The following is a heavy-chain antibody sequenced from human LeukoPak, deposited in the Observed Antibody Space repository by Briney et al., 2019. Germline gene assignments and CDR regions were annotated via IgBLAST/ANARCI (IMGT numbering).Heavy chain of an antibody. CDR2: IDPNSGGT. CDR3: AKDPCTTWTRCFTSGFDP. D-gene: IGHD2-2*01. J-gene: IGHJ5*02. V-gene: IGHV1-2*02. CDR1: GYTFTTYY. Sequence: ASVKVSCKTSGYTFTTYYLHWVRQAPGQGLEWMGWIDPNSGGTKYAQKFQGRVTMTRDMSTNTVYMELSGLTSDDTAVYYCAKDPCTTWTRCFTSGFDPWGQGTLVTVSS.